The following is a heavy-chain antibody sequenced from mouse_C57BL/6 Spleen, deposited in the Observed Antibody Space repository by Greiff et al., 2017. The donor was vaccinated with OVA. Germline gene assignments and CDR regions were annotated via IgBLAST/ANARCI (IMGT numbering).Heavy chain of an antibody. J-gene: IGHJ2*01. CDR3: AKESPITTVVATDFDY. V-gene: IGHV1-82*01. CDR2: IYPGDGDT. CDR1: GYAFSSSW. D-gene: IGHD1-1*01. Sequence: QVQLKQSGPELVKPGASVKISCKASGYAFSSSWMNWVKQRPGKGLEWIGRIYPGDGDTNYNGKFKGKATLTADKSSSTAYMQLSSLTSEDSAVYFCAKESPITTVVATDFDYWGQGTTLTVSS.